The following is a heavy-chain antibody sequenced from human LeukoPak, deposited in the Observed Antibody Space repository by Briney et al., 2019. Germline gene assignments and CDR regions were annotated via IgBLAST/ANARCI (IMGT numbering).Heavy chain of an antibody. CDR1: GGSISYYY. J-gene: IGHJ4*02. CDR3: ARGQYDSSGYKY. CDR2: IHTSGTT. D-gene: IGHD3-22*01. Sequence: SETLSLTCSVSGGSISYYYWSWIRQPAGEGLEWIGRIHTSGTTNYNPSLKSRVTMSVDTSKNQFSLKLSSMTAADTAVYYCARGQYDSSGYKYWGQGTLVTVSS. V-gene: IGHV4-4*07.